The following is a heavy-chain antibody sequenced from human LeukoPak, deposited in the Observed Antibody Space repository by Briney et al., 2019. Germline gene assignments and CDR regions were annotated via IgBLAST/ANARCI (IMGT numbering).Heavy chain of an antibody. CDR1: GGTFSSYA. V-gene: IGHV1-69*06. D-gene: IGHD3-10*01. CDR2: IIPIFGTA. Sequence: ASVKVSCKAFGGTFSSYAISWVRQAPGQGLEWMGGIIPIFGTANYAQKFQGRVTITADKSTSTAYMELSSLRSEDTAVYYCARGRYDLYYYYYYMDVWGKGTTVTVSS. CDR3: ARGRYDLYYYYYYMDV. J-gene: IGHJ6*03.